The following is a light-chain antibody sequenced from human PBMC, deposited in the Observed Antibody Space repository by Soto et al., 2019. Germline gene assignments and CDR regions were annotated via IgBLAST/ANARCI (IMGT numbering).Light chain of an antibody. CDR1: QSVSSS. CDR2: DAS. J-gene: IGKJ4*01. Sequence: EIVLTQSPATLSLSPGERATLSCRASQSVSSSLAWYQQKPGQAPRLLIYDASNRATGIPARFSGSGSGTDFPRTISSLEPEDFAVYYCQQRSNWLTFGGGTKVEIK. CDR3: QQRSNWLT. V-gene: IGKV3-11*01.